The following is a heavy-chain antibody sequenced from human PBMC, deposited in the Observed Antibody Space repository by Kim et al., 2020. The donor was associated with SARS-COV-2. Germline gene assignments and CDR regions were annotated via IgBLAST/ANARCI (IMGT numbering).Heavy chain of an antibody. CDR3: ASIPDAPRGNNYFDS. D-gene: IGHD2-21*01. J-gene: IGHJ4*02. CDR2: IYYTGGT. V-gene: IGHV4-59*11. Sequence: SETLSLTCTVSGVSINSHYWIWIRQPPGKGLEWIGYIYYTGGTSYNPTLTSRVTISVDTSKNPFSLQLTSVTAADPAVYYCASIPDAPRGNNYFDSWGQGTLVSVSS. CDR1: GVSINSHY.